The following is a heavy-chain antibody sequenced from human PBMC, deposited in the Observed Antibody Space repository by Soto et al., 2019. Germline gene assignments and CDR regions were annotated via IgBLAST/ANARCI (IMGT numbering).Heavy chain of an antibody. D-gene: IGHD5-12*01. CDR3: ARTSGYAFDY. J-gene: IGHJ4*02. V-gene: IGHV3-64*01. Sequence: EVQLVESGGGLVQPGGSLRLSCAASGFTFSSYAMHWVRQAPGKGLEYVSVINSNGGSTYYATSVKGRFTISRDNSKTTLYLQMGSLRAEDMAVYYCARTSGYAFDYWGQGTLVTVSS. CDR1: GFTFSSYA. CDR2: INSNGGST.